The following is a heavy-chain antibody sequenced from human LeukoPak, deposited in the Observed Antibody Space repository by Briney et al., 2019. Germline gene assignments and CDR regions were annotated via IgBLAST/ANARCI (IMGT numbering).Heavy chain of an antibody. CDR1: GFTFSSYG. D-gene: IGHD1-14*01. J-gene: IGHJ4*02. CDR3: ASALGPRSVTEAIDY. Sequence: PGRSLRLSCAASGFTFSSYGMHWVRQAPGKGLEWVALIWYDGSNKNYADSVKGRFTISRDNSKNTLYLQMNSLGAEDTAVYYCASALGPRSVTEAIDYWGQGTLVTVSS. CDR2: IWYDGSNK. V-gene: IGHV3-33*01.